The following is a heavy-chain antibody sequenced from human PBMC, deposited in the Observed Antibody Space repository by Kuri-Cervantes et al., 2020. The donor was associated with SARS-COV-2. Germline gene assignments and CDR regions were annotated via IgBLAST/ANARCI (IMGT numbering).Heavy chain of an antibody. D-gene: IGHD6-13*01. CDR3: ARGSAAGHYFDY. CDR1: GYTFTGYY. J-gene: IGHJ4*02. Sequence: VSVKVSCKASGYTFTGYYMHWVRQAPGQGLEWMGWINPNSGGTNYAQKFQGRVTMTRDTSISTAYMELSRLRSDDTAVYYCARGSAAGHYFDYWGQGTLVTVSS. CDR2: INPNSGGT. V-gene: IGHV1-2*02.